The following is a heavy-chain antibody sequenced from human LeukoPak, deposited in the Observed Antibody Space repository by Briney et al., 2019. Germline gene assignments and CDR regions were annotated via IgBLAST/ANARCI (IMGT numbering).Heavy chain of an antibody. D-gene: IGHD2-2*01. CDR1: GGSISSSSYY. Sequence: SETLSLTCTVSGGSISSSSYYWGWIRQPPGKGLEWIGSIYYSGSTYYNPSLKSRVTISVDTSKNQFSLKLSSVTAADTAVYYCARVKYQPLWFDPWGQGTLVTVSS. J-gene: IGHJ5*02. CDR2: IYYSGST. CDR3: ARVKYQPLWFDP. V-gene: IGHV4-39*01.